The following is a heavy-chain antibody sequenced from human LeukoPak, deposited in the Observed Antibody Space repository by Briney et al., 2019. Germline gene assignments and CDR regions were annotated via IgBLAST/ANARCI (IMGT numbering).Heavy chain of an antibody. D-gene: IGHD2-15*01. CDR3: ARRQRIPGPRGWYFDL. V-gene: IGHV4-61*05. CDR2: IYYSGST. J-gene: IGHJ2*01. CDR1: GGSINSGTYN. Sequence: SETLSLTCAVSGGSINSGTYNWGWIRQPPGKGLEWIGYIYYSGSTNYNPSLKSRVTISVDTSKNQFSLKLSSVTAADTAVYYCARRQRIPGPRGWYFDLWGRGTLVTVSS.